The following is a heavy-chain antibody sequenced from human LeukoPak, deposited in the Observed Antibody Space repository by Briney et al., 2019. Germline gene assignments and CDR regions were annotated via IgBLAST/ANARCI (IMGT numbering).Heavy chain of an antibody. D-gene: IGHD3-22*01. V-gene: IGHV1-2*02. CDR3: ARDLSYDSSASYGMDV. J-gene: IGHJ6*02. CDR2: INPNSGGT. Sequence: ASVKVSCKASGYTFTGYYMHWVRQAPGQGLEWMGWINPNSGGTNYAQKFQGRVTMTRDTSISTAYMELSRLRSDDTAVYYCARDLSYDSSASYGMDVWGQGTTVTVSS. CDR1: GYTFTGYY.